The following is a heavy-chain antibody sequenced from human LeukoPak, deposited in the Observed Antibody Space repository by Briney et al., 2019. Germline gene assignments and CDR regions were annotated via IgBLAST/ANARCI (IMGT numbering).Heavy chain of an antibody. J-gene: IGHJ4*02. CDR1: GFTFSSYG. CDR3: AKDRGSSCPDY. CDR2: ISYDGSNK. V-gene: IGHV3-30*18. D-gene: IGHD6-13*01. Sequence: GWSLRLSCAASGFTFSSYGMHWVRQAPGKGLEWVAVISYDGSNKYYADSVKGRFTISRDNSKNTLYLQMNSLRAEDTAVYYCAKDRGSSCPDYWGQRTPVTVSS.